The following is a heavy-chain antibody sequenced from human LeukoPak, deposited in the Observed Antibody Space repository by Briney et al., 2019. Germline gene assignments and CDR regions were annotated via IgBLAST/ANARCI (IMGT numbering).Heavy chain of an antibody. CDR3: AGSADYYESSGPGTDWFDP. Sequence: GGSLRLSCAASGFTFSSYGMHWVRQAPGKGLEWVAVISYDGSNTYYADSVKGRFTISRDNSKNPLYLQMNSLRAEDTAVYYCAGSADYYESSGPGTDWFDPWGQGTLVTVSS. D-gene: IGHD3-22*01. J-gene: IGHJ5*02. CDR1: GFTFSSYG. V-gene: IGHV3-30*03. CDR2: ISYDGSNT.